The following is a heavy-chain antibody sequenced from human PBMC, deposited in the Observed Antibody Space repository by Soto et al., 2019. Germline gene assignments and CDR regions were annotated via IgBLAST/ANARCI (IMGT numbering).Heavy chain of an antibody. V-gene: IGHV3-33*01. Sequence: GGSLRLSCAASGFTFSSYGMHWVRQAPGKGLEWVAVIWHDGSNKYYADSVKGGFTISRDNSKKTLYLQMTSLRAEDRDVYYCAREGDPGVPLIAVAGEAPNDYYYYGMDVWGQGTTVTVSS. CDR1: GFTFSSYG. D-gene: IGHD6-19*01. CDR2: IWHDGSNK. J-gene: IGHJ6*02. CDR3: AREGDPGVPLIAVAGEAPNDYYYYGMDV.